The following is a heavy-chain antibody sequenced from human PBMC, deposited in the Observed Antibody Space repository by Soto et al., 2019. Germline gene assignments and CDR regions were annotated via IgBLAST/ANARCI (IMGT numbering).Heavy chain of an antibody. V-gene: IGHV4-39*01. CDR3: ARLTWIHLWQQKSHFDY. CDR2: IYYSGST. D-gene: IGHD5-18*01. Sequence: SETPSLTCTVSGGSISSSSYYWCWIRHPPGKGLEWIGSIYYSGSTYYNPSLKSRVTISVDTSKNQFSLKLSSVTAADTAVYYCARLTWIHLWQQKSHFDYWGQGTLVTVSS. J-gene: IGHJ4*02. CDR1: GGSISSSSYY.